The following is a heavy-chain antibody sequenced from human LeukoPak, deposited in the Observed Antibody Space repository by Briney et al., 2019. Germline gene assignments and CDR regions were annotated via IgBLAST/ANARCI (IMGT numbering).Heavy chain of an antibody. CDR2: ISAYNGNT. Sequence: ASVKVSCKASGGTFSSYAISWVRQAPGQGLEWMGWISAYNGNTNYAQKLQGRVTMASDTSTSTTYMELRSLRSDDTAVYYCARLDSGYVYFDYWGQGTLVTVSS. D-gene: IGHD5-12*01. J-gene: IGHJ4*02. CDR1: GGTFSSYA. V-gene: IGHV1-18*01. CDR3: ARLDSGYVYFDY.